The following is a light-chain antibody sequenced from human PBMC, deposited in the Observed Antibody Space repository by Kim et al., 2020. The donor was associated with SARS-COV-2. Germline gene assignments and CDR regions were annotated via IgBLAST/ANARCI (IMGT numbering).Light chain of an antibody. J-gene: IGKJ4*01. CDR1: QSVRSN. CDR2: GAS. V-gene: IGKV3-15*01. CDR3: QQYNNWPPLT. Sequence: EIVMTQSPPTLSVSPGERATLSCRASQSVRSNLAWYQQKPGQAPRLLIYGASTRATGIPARFSGSGSGTEFTLTINSLQSEDLAVYYCQQYNNWPPLTFGGGTKVDIK.